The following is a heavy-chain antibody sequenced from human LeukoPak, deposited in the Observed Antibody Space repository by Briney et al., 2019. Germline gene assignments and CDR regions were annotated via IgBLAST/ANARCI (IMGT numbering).Heavy chain of an antibody. V-gene: IGHV4-34*01. CDR1: GGSFSGYY. D-gene: IGHD6-13*01. J-gene: IGHJ5*02. CDR3: AYCSSWYDWFDP. Sequence: SETLSLTCSVSGGSFSGYYWSWIRQPPGKGLEWIGEINHSGSTNYNPSLKSRVTISVDTSKNQFSLKLSSVTAADTAVYYCAYCSSWYDWFDPWGQGTLVTVSS. CDR2: INHSGST.